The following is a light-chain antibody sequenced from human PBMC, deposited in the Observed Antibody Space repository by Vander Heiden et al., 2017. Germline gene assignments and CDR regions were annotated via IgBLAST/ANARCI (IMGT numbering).Light chain of an antibody. CDR2: EVT. J-gene: IGLJ2*01. CDR3: CSRSAGSTTLV. V-gene: IGLV2-23*02. CDR1: SSDVGTYNL. Sequence: QSALTQPASVSGSPGQSITISCTGTSSDVGTYNLVSWYQQYPDKAPKLMIYEVTERPSGVSNRFSGSKSGNTASLTISGLQAEDEADYYCCSRSAGSTTLVFGGGTKLTVL.